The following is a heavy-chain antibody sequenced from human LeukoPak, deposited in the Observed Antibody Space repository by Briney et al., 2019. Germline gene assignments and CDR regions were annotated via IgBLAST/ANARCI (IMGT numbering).Heavy chain of an antibody. Sequence: GRSLRLSCAASGFTFSSYAMRWVRQAPGKGLEWVAVISYDGSNTYYADSVKGRFTISRDNSKNTLYLQMNSLRAEDTAVYYCATEFDGDYWAVAYYYYGMDVWGKGTTVTVSS. CDR1: GFTFSSYA. V-gene: IGHV3-30*04. D-gene: IGHD2-21*02. J-gene: IGHJ6*04. CDR3: ATEFDGDYWAVAYYYYGMDV. CDR2: ISYDGSNT.